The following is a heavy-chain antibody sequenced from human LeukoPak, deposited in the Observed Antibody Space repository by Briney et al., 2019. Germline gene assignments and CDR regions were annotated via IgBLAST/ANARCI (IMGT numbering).Heavy chain of an antibody. J-gene: IGHJ4*02. CDR2: IKQDGSEK. CDR3: ARDRGIWGYYFDY. D-gene: IGHD3-10*01. V-gene: IGHV3-7*01. CDR1: GLTFSSNY. Sequence: GGSLRLSCAASGLTFSSNYMSWVRQAPGKGLEWVANIKQDGSEKYYVDSVKGRFTISRDNAKNSLYLQMNSLRAEDTAVYYCARDRGIWGYYFDYWGQGTLVTVSS.